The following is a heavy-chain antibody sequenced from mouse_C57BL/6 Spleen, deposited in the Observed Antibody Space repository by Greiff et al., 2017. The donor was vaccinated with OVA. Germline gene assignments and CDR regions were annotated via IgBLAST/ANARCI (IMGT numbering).Heavy chain of an antibody. V-gene: IGHV2-2*01. Sequence: QVQLKQSGPGLVQPSQSLSITCTVSGFSLTSYGVHWVRQSPGKGLEWLGVIWSGGSTDYNAAFISRLSISKDNSKSQVFFKMNSLQADDTAIYYCARELYSNYIYAMDYWGQGTSVTVSS. J-gene: IGHJ4*01. D-gene: IGHD2-5*01. CDR1: GFSLTSYG. CDR2: IWSGGST. CDR3: ARELYSNYIYAMDY.